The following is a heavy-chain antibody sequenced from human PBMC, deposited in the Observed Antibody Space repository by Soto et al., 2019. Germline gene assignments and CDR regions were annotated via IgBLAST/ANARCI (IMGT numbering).Heavy chain of an antibody. J-gene: IGHJ4*02. Sequence: GGSLRLSCTGSGFPFSAYNINWVRQAPGKGLEWVSSITVGSSHIYQPNSMKGRFTISRDDAKNSVYLQIDSLRDEDTALYYCGRRPEVGVRGAYWGQGTLVTVSS. CDR3: GRRPEVGVRGAY. CDR1: GFPFSAYN. CDR2: ITVGSSHI. V-gene: IGHV3-21*01. D-gene: IGHD3-16*01.